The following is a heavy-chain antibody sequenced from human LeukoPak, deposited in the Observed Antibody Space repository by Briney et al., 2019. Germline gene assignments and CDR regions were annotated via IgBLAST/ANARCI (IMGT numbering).Heavy chain of an antibody. CDR2: INHSGST. V-gene: IGHV4-34*01. CDR1: GGSFSGYY. Sequence: SETLSLTCAVYGGSFSGYYWSWIRQPPGKGLERIGEINHSGSTNYNPSLKSRVTISVDTSKNQFSLKLSSVTAADTAVYYCARGDYVWGSYRYTPFDYWGQGTLVTVSS. J-gene: IGHJ4*02. D-gene: IGHD3-16*02. CDR3: ARGDYVWGSYRYTPFDY.